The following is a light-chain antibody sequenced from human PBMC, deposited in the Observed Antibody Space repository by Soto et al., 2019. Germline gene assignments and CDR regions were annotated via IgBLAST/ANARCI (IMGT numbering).Light chain of an antibody. CDR2: GNN. CDR3: ASWDSSLNGCV. CDR1: SSNIGRNN. Sequence: QSVLTQPSSASGTPGQTVTISCSGSSSNIGRNNVHWYQQLPGTAPKLFMSGNNKRSSGVPDRFSGSRSGTSAALAISGLLSADEEAYYCASWDSSLNGCVFGGGTQLTVL. V-gene: IGLV1-44*01. J-gene: IGLJ7*01.